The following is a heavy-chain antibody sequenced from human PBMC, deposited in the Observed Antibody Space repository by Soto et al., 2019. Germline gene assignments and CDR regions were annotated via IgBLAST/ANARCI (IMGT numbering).Heavy chain of an antibody. Sequence: SVKVSCKASGFTFTSSAMQWVRQARGQRLEWIGWIVVGSGNTNYAQKFQERVTITRDMSTSTAYMELSSLRSEDTAVYYCAAEYAPWEEALVYWGQGNLVTVSS. J-gene: IGHJ4*02. D-gene: IGHD1-26*01. CDR2: IVVGSGNT. CDR3: AAEYAPWEEALVY. V-gene: IGHV1-58*02. CDR1: GFTFTSSA.